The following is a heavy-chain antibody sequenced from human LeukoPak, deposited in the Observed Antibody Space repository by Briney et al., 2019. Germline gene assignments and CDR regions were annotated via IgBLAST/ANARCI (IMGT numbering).Heavy chain of an antibody. D-gene: IGHD6-19*01. Sequence: PGGSLRLSCAASGFTPSSYEMNWVRQAPGKGLEWVSYIYSSDGTTTYAASVRGRFTITRDNAKCSLYLEMNSLSAEDTAVYYCEREIVSAVGGYFDYWGQGTLVTVSS. CDR1: GFTPSSYE. V-gene: IGHV3-48*03. CDR2: IYSSDGTT. J-gene: IGHJ4*02. CDR3: EREIVSAVGGYFDY.